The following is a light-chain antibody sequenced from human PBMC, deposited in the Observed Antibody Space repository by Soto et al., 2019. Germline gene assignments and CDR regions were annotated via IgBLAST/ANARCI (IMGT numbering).Light chain of an antibody. CDR3: CSYVGATTYV. CDR2: EGV. CDR1: SSNIGGYNI. V-gene: IGLV2-23*01. Sequence: QSALTQTASVSRSPGQSITITCSGTSSNIGGYNIVSWYQQHPGKAPKVIIYEGVKRPSGVSDRFSGSTSGVTASLTISGLQAEDEAEYYCCSYVGATTYVFGSGTKVTVL. J-gene: IGLJ1*01.